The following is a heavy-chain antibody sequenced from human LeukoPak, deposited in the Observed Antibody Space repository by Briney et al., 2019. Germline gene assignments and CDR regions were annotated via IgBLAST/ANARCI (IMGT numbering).Heavy chain of an antibody. V-gene: IGHV4-34*01. CDR2: INHSGST. J-gene: IGHJ4*02. CDR1: GGSFSGYY. Sequence: SETLSLTCAVYGGSFSGYYWSWIRQPPGKGLEWIGEINHSGSTNYNPSLKSRVTISVDTSKNQFSLKQSSVTAADTAVYYCAKGHSSGYYYFDYWGQGTLVTVSS. D-gene: IGHD3-22*01. CDR3: AKGHSSGYYYFDY.